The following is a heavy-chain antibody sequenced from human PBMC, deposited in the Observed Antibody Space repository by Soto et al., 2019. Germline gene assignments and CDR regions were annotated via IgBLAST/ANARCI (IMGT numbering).Heavy chain of an antibody. V-gene: IGHV4-34*01. CDR2: INHSGST. Sequence: SETLSLTFAVYGGSFSGYYWSWIRQPPGKGLEWIGEINHSGSTNYNPSLKSRVTISVDTSKNQFSLKLSSVTAADTAVYYCARVGYVGNWFDPWGQGTLVTVSS. CDR3: ARVGYVGNWFDP. D-gene: IGHD5-18*01. J-gene: IGHJ5*02. CDR1: GGSFSGYY.